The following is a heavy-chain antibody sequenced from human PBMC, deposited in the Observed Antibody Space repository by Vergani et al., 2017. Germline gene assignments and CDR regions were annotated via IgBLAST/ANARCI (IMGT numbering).Heavy chain of an antibody. V-gene: IGHV4-39*07. J-gene: IGHJ6*03. CDR2: IYYSGST. Sequence: QLQLQESGPGLVKPSETLSLTCTVSGGSISSSSYYWGWIRQPPGKGLEWIGSIYYSGSTYYNPSLKSRVTIAVDTSKNQFSLKLSSVTAADTAVYYCARAGIAAAGIHYYYMDVWGKGTTVTGSS. CDR3: ARAGIAAAGIHYYYMDV. D-gene: IGHD6-13*01. CDR1: GGSISSSSYY.